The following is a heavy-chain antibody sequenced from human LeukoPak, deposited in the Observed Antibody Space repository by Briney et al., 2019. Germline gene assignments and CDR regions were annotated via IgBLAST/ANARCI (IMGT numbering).Heavy chain of an antibody. CDR2: INHSGST. Sequence: SETLSLTCAVYGGSFSGYYWSWIRQPPGKGLEWIGEINHSGSTNYNPSLKSRVTISVDTSKNQFSLKLSSVTAADTAVYHCARRVGTNPYYYDSSGYFDYWGQGALVTVSS. J-gene: IGHJ4*02. D-gene: IGHD3-22*01. V-gene: IGHV4-34*01. CDR3: ARRVGTNPYYYDSSGYFDY. CDR1: GGSFSGYY.